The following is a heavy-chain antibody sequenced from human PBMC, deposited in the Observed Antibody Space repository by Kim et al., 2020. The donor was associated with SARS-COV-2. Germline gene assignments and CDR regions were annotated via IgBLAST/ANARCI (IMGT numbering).Heavy chain of an antibody. Sequence: ASVKVSCKASGYTFTSYGISWVRQAPGQGLEWMGWISAYNGNTNYAQKLQGRVTMTTDTSTSTAYMELRSLRSDDTAVYYCARDLMVRGAQTPDYYYYYGMDVWGQGTTVTVSS. V-gene: IGHV1-18*04. J-gene: IGHJ6*02. D-gene: IGHD3-10*01. CDR3: ARDLMVRGAQTPDYYYYYGMDV. CDR1: GYTFTSYG. CDR2: ISAYNGNT.